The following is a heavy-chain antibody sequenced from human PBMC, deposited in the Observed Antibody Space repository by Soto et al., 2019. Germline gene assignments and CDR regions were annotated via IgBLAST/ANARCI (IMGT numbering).Heavy chain of an antibody. CDR2: IYYSGST. V-gene: IGHV4-30-4*01. Sequence: LSLTCTVSGVSISSGDYYWSWVRQPPGKGLEWIGYIYYSGSTYYDPSLKSRVTISVDTSKNQFSLKLSSVTAADTAVYYCARTPGGWFDPWGQGTLVTVSS. D-gene: IGHD3-16*01. CDR3: ARTPGGWFDP. CDR1: GVSISSGDYY. J-gene: IGHJ5*02.